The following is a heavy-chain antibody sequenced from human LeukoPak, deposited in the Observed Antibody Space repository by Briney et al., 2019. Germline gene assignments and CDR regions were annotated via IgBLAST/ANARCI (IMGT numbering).Heavy chain of an antibody. CDR2: INHSGST. V-gene: IGHV4-34*01. CDR1: GGSFSGYY. CDR3: ASWGRWASIVPHWFDP. J-gene: IGHJ5*02. Sequence: SETLSLTCAVYGGSFSGYYWSWIRQPPGKGLEWIGEINHSGSTNYNPSLKSRVTISVDTSKNQFSLKLSSVTAADTAVYYCASWGRWASIVPHWFDPWGRGSLVTVSS. D-gene: IGHD3-16*01.